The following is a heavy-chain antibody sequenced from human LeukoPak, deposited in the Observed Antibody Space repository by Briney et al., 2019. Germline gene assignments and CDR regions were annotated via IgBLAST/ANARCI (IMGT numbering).Heavy chain of an antibody. CDR2: IYYSGST. Sequence: SETLSLTCTVPGVSFSSYYWSWIRQPPGKGLEWIGYIYYSGSTNYNPSLKSRVTISVDTSKNQFSLKLSSVTAADTAVYYCARVGSSGWSKIDYWGQGTLVTVSS. CDR1: GVSFSSYY. D-gene: IGHD6-19*01. J-gene: IGHJ4*02. V-gene: IGHV4-59*01. CDR3: ARVGSSGWSKIDY.